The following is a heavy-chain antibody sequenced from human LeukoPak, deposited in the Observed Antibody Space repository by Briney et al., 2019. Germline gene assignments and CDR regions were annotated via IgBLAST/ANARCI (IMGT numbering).Heavy chain of an antibody. J-gene: IGHJ2*01. CDR2: IKQDGIET. CDR1: GGSISSYY. Sequence: ETLSLTCTVSGGSISSYYWSWIRQPAGKGLEWVANIKQDGIETYYVDSVKGRFTLSRDNAKNSLHLQVNSLRAEDTAVYYCAREQDWYFDLWGRGTLVTVSS. CDR3: AREQDWYFDL. V-gene: IGHV3-7*01.